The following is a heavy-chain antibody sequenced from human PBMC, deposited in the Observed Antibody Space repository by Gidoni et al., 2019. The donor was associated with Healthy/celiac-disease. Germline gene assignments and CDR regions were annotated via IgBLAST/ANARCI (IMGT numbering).Heavy chain of an antibody. J-gene: IGHJ4*02. CDR1: GYSFTSYW. Sequence: EVQLVQSGAEVKKHGESLKISCKGSGYSFTSYWIGWVRQMPGKGLEWMGIIYPGDSDTRYSPSFQGQVTISADKSISTAYLQWSSLKASDTAMYYCARLTAYSSSWYPINYFDYWGQGTLVTVSS. D-gene: IGHD6-13*01. CDR3: ARLTAYSSSWYPINYFDY. CDR2: IYPGDSDT. V-gene: IGHV5-51*01.